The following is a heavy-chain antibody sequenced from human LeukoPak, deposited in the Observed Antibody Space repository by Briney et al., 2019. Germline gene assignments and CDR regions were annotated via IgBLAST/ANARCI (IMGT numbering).Heavy chain of an antibody. V-gene: IGHV3-7*02. Sequence: GGSLRLSCAASGFTFSSYWMTWVRQAPGKGLEWVANIKPDGCDKYYVDSVKGRFTISRDNAKNSVYLQMNGLRAEDTAVYYCTNKVFAWGPGTLVTVSS. CDR1: GFTFSSYW. CDR3: TNKVFA. CDR2: IKPDGCDK. J-gene: IGHJ4*02.